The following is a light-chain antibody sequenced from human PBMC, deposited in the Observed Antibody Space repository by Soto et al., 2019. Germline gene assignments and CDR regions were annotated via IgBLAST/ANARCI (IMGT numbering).Light chain of an antibody. V-gene: IGLV2-14*01. J-gene: IGLJ2*01. CDR1: SSDVGNYNY. CDR2: DVS. CDR3: SSFTGSGTLV. Sequence: QSVLTQPASVSGSPGQSITISCTGTSSDVGNYNYVSWYQQHPGKAPKLMIYDVSHRPSGVSNRFSGSKSGNTASLTISGLQAEDEADYYCSSFTGSGTLVFGGGTKVTVL.